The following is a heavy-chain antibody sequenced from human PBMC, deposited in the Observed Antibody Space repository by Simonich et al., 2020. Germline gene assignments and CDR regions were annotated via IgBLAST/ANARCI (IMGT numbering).Heavy chain of an antibody. CDR1: GYTFTSYD. D-gene: IGHD6-13*01. CDR2: MNPNSGNT. J-gene: IGHJ4*02. Sequence: QVQLVQSGADVKKPGASVKVSCKASGYTFTSYDINWVRQATGQGLEWMGWMNPNSGNTGYAQKFQGRVTITRNTSISTAYVELSSLRSEDTAVYYCARGIGSSWYFDYWGQGTLVTVSS. V-gene: IGHV1-8*03. CDR3: ARGIGSSWYFDY.